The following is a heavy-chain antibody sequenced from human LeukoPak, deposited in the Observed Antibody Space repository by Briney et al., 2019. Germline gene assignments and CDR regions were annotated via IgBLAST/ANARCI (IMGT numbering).Heavy chain of an antibody. D-gene: IGHD2-15*01. J-gene: IGHJ4*02. V-gene: IGHV3-23*01. CDR3: AKLLRIVVVVAATVDY. CDR2: ISGSGGST. CDR1: GFTFSNYA. Sequence: GGSLRLSCAASGFTFSNYAMSWVRQAPGKGLEWVSAISGSGGSTYYADSVKGRFTISRDNSKNTLYLQMNSLRAEDTAVYYCAKLLRIVVVVAATVDYWGQGTLVTVSS.